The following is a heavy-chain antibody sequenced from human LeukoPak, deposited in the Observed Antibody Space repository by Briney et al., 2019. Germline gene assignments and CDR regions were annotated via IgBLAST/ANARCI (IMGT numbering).Heavy chain of an antibody. J-gene: IGHJ3*02. V-gene: IGHV2-5*01. Sequence: SGPTLVKPTQTLTLTCTFSGFSLSTSGGGGAWIRQPPGKALECLQLLYWHDANRSRPSLKNRLTITKVTSTNQVVITMTNMDPVDTATYYCAHTYYYENTGSHDAFDIWGQGTMVTVSS. CDR2: LYWHDAN. CDR1: GFSLSTSGGG. CDR3: AHTYYYENTGSHDAFDI. D-gene: IGHD3-22*01.